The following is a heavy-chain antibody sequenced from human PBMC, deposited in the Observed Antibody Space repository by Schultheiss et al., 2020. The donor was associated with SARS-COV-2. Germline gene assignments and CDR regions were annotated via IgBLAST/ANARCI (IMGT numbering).Heavy chain of an antibody. CDR3: ARDPRVGATTWFDP. J-gene: IGHJ5*02. V-gene: IGHV3-23*01. D-gene: IGHD1-26*01. Sequence: GGSLRLSCAASGFTFSNAWMSWVRQAPGKGLEWVSAISGSGGSTYYADSVKGRFTISRERGTNTLLLQMNSLRVEDTAVYFCARDPRVGATTWFDPWGQGTPVTVSS. CDR1: GFTFSNAW. CDR2: ISGSGGST.